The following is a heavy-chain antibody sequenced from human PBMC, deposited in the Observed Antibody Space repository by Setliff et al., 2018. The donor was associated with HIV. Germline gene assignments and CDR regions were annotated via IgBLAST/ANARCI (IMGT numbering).Heavy chain of an antibody. CDR3: ARLIVTWGKGDYFDS. CDR2: LFHTGSS. V-gene: IGHV4-39*01. Sequence: SETLSLTCTVSGDSLAGSRYSWGWVRQSPGQGLEWLGNLFHTGSSYFNPSLKSRLTMSVDTSNNQFSLSLISMTAADSAVYYCARLIVTWGKGDYFDSWGKGTTVTVSS. CDR1: GDSLAGSRYS. D-gene: IGHD7-27*01. J-gene: IGHJ4*03.